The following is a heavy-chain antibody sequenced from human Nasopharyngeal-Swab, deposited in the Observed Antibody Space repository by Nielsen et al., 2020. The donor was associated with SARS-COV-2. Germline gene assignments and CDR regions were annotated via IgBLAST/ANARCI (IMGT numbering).Heavy chain of an antibody. J-gene: IGHJ4*02. CDR2: IRYDGSNK. CDR3: ARRALQDYYFDY. V-gene: IGHV3-30*02. CDR1: GFTFSSYG. Sequence: GGSLRLSCAASGFTFSSYGMHWVRQAPGKGLEWVAFIRYDGSNKYYADSVKGRFTISRDNSKNTLYLQMNSLRAEDTAVYYCARRALQDYYFDYWGQGTLVTVSS.